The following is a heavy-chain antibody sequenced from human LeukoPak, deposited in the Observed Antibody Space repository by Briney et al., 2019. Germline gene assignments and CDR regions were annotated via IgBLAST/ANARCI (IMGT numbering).Heavy chain of an antibody. CDR1: VFTFSSYA. CDR3: ARASLNWGLRTGFDY. Sequence: GGSPRLSCAASVFTFSSYAMHWVRQAPGKGLEWVAVISYDGSNKYYADSVKGRFTISRDNSKNTLYLQMNSLRAEDTAAYYCARASLNWGLRTGFDYWGQGTLVTVSS. J-gene: IGHJ4*02. D-gene: IGHD1-26*01. CDR2: ISYDGSNK. V-gene: IGHV3-30*04.